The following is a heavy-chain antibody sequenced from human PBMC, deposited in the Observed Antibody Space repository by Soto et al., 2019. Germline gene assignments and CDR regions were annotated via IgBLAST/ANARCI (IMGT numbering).Heavy chain of an antibody. D-gene: IGHD3-10*01. Sequence: GGSLRLSCAASGFTFSSYAMSWVRQAPGKGLEWVSAISGSGGSTYYADSVKGRFTISRDNSKNTLYLQMNSLRAEDTAVYYCAKDPQITMVRGVIINRYFQHWGQGTLVTVSS. J-gene: IGHJ1*01. CDR1: GFTFSSYA. CDR2: ISGSGGST. V-gene: IGHV3-23*01. CDR3: AKDPQITMVRGVIINRYFQH.